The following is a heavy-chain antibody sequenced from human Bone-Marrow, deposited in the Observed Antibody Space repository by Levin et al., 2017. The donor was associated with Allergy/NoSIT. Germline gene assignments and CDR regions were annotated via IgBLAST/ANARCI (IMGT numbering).Heavy chain of an antibody. CDR1: GYIFIHYY. Sequence: GGSLRLSCKASGYIFIHYYIHWVRQAPGQGLEWMGIINPSDGSATYAQKFQGRVTTTSDTSTSTLHMDLSSLASDDTVVYYCARGFCSGGGCSKTNWLDPWGQGTLVTVSS. CDR3: ARGFCSGGGCSKTNWLDP. J-gene: IGHJ5*02. CDR2: INPSDGSA. V-gene: IGHV1-46*01. D-gene: IGHD2-15*01.